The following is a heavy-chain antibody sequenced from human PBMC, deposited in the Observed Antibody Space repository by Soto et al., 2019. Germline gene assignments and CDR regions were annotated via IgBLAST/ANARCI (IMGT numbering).Heavy chain of an antibody. CDR2: IIPFFGTS. V-gene: IGHV1-69*01. J-gene: IGHJ6*02. CDR1: GGTFSSYP. CDR3: ARVGHITNYGMAV. Sequence: QVQLVQSGAEVKKPGSSVKVSYEASGGTFSSYPINWVRQAPGQGLEWMGGIIPFFGTSNYAQKFQGRVTITADDSTSTAYMELRSLRSEDTAVYYCARVGHITNYGMAVWCQGTTVTVSS. D-gene: IGHD1-26*01.